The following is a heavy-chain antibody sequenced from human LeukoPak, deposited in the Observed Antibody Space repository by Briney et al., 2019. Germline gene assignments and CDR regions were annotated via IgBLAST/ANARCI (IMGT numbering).Heavy chain of an antibody. CDR2: INQDGGVK. CDR3: ATSSGSSGTD. CDR1: GITFSTYW. D-gene: IGHD3-22*01. Sequence: PGGSLRLSCVDSGITFSTYWMSWVRQAPGKGLEWVANINQDGGVKYYVDSVKGRFTISRDNAKNSLYLQMNSLRAEDTAVYYCATSSGSSGTDWGQGTLVTVSS. V-gene: IGHV3-7*03. J-gene: IGHJ4*02.